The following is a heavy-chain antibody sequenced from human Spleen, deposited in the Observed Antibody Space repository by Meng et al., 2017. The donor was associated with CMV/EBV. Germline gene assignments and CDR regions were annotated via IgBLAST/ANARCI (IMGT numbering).Heavy chain of an antibody. CDR3: VTDPPLPGGRWFDP. J-gene: IGHJ5*02. CDR1: GMIFSTAW. D-gene: IGHD3-16*01. Sequence: GMIFSTAWMTWVRNGPGKGLEWGGRIKSKVNGGTIEYARPLKDRFIISRDDSKATLYLQINSVKTEDTGVYYCVTDPPLPGGRWFDPWGQGTLVTVSS. CDR2: IKSKVNGGTI. V-gene: IGHV3-15*01.